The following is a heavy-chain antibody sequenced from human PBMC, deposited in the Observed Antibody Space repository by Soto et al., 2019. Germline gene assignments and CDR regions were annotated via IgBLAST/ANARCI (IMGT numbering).Heavy chain of an antibody. Sequence: GGSLRLSCAASGFTFSSYWMSWVRQAPGKGLEWVANIKQDGSEKYYVDSVKGRFTISRDNAKNSLYLQMNSLRAEDTAVYHCARRSLPGDWDDAFDIWGQGTMVTVSS. CDR3: ARRSLPGDWDDAFDI. CDR1: GFTFSSYW. V-gene: IGHV3-7*03. CDR2: IKQDGSEK. J-gene: IGHJ3*02. D-gene: IGHD7-27*01.